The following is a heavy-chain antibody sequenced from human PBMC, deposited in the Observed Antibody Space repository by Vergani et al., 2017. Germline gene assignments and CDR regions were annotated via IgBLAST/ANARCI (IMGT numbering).Heavy chain of an antibody. V-gene: IGHV5-51*03. J-gene: IGHJ5*02. D-gene: IGHD3-3*01. Sequence: EVQLVQSGAEVKKPGESLKISCKGSGYSITNYWIAWMRQRPGKGLEWMGIIYAGDSDVRYSPSFQGQVTMSVDKSLSTAYLQWSSLKASDTATYYCAKTHDFSSLYSSYNWFDPWGQGTQVTVSS. CDR1: GYSITNYW. CDR2: IYAGDSDV. CDR3: AKTHDFSSLYSSYNWFDP.